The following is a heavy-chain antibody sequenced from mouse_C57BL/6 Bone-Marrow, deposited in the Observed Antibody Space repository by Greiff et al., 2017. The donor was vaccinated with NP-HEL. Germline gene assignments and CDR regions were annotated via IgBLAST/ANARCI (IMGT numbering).Heavy chain of an antibody. J-gene: IGHJ4*01. D-gene: IGHD2-4*01. V-gene: IGHV2-5*01. CDR1: GFSLTSYG. Sequence: VKLVESGPGLVQPSQSLSITCTVSGFSLTSYGVHWVRQSPGKGLEWLGVIWRGGSTDYNAAFMSRLSITKDNSKSQVFFKMNSLQADDTAIYYCAKTSTMITTEGYYYAMDYWGQGTSVTVSS. CDR3: AKTSTMITTEGYYYAMDY. CDR2: IWRGGST.